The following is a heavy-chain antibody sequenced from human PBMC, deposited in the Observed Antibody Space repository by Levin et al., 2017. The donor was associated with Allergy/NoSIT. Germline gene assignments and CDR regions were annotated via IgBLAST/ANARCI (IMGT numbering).Heavy chain of an antibody. D-gene: IGHD5-24*01. CDR2: INHSGST. CDR1: GGSFSGYY. Sequence: PSETLSLTCAVYGGSFSGYYWSWIRQPPGKGLEWIGEINHSGSTNYNPSLKSRVTISVDTSKNQFSLKLSSVTAADTAVYYCARRSQLRDGYNPASPLDAFDIWGQGTMVTVSS. J-gene: IGHJ3*02. CDR3: ARRSQLRDGYNPASPLDAFDI. V-gene: IGHV4-34*01.